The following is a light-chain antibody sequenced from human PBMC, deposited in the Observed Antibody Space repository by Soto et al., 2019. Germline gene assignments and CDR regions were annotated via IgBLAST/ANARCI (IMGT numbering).Light chain of an antibody. CDR1: QGISTW. J-gene: IGKJ2*01. CDR2: DAS. Sequence: DIQMTQSPSTLSASVGDRVTITCRASQGISTWLAWYQQKPGKAPMLLIYDASRLESGVPSRFRGSGSGTEFTLTISSLQPDDFATYYCQQYISFSYTFGQGTKLEIK. V-gene: IGKV1-5*01. CDR3: QQYISFSYT.